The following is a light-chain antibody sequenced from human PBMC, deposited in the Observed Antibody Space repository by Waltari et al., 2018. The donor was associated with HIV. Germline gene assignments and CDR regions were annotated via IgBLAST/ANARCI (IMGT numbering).Light chain of an antibody. J-gene: IGKJ2*01. V-gene: IGKV1-39*01. CDR1: QRIANY. CDR3: QQSYNTPLT. Sequence: DIQMTQSPSSLSASVGDRVTITCRASQRIANYLNWYQQKPEKAPNLLIYAASSLQSGVPSRFICSGSGTDFTLTISSLQPEDFATYYCQQSYNTPLTFGQGTKLEIK. CDR2: AAS.